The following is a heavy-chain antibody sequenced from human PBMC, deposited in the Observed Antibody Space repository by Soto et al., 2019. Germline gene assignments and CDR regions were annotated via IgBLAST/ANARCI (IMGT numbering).Heavy chain of an antibody. CDR2: MNHSGST. CDR3: ARQSMTTVNTWLFDS. V-gene: IGHV4-34*01. Sequence: SETLSLTCGVYGGSLSVYYWSWIRQSPGKGLEWIGEMNHSGSTNYNPSFKSRVTISVDTSKNQFSLKLSSVTAADTAVYYCARQSMTTVNTWLFDSWGQGTLVTVSS. CDR1: GGSLSVYY. D-gene: IGHD4-17*01. J-gene: IGHJ4*02.